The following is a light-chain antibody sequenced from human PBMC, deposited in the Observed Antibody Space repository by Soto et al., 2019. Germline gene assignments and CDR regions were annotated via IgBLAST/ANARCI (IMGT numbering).Light chain of an antibody. CDR1: SSDVGGYNY. CDR3: SSYAGSNNLV. J-gene: IGLJ1*01. Sequence: QSALTQPPSASGSPGQSVTISCTGTSSDVGGYNYVSWYQQRPGKAPKLMIYEVTKRPSGVPDRFSGSKSVNTASLTVSGLQAEDEADYYCSSYAGSNNLVFGTGTMVTVL. V-gene: IGLV2-8*01. CDR2: EVT.